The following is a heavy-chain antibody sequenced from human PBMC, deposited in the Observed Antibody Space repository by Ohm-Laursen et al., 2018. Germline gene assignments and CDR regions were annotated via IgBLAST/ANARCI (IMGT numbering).Heavy chain of an antibody. CDR2: ISSSSSTI. Sequence: GSLRLSCAVSGFTFSSYSMNWVRQAPGKGLEWVSYISSSSSTIYYADFVKGRFTISRDNAKSSLYLQMDSLRAEDTAVYYCARGSGSYSRLGVDSWGQGTLVTVSS. V-gene: IGHV3-48*04. J-gene: IGHJ4*02. CDR3: ARGSGSYSRLGVDS. CDR1: GFTFSSYS. D-gene: IGHD1-26*01.